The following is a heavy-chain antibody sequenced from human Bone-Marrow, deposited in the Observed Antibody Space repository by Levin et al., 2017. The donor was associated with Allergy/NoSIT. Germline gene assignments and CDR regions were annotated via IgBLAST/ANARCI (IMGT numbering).Heavy chain of an antibody. CDR2: IWYDGSNE. CDR1: GFTFTTYA. CDR3: ARESVQVVEPTPDENNLISLLMDV. D-gene: IGHD3-22*01. Sequence: GGSLRLSCAASGFTFTTYAIHWVRQAPGKGLEWVAVIWYDGSNEYYADSVRGRFTISRDNSKNTLYLQMNSLRAEDTAVYYCARESVQVVEPTPDENNLISLLMDVGGKGTTVIVSS. V-gene: IGHV3-33*01. J-gene: IGHJ6*04.